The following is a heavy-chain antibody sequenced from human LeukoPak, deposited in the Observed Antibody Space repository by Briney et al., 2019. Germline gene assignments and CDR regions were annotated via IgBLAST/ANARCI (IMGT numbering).Heavy chain of an antibody. Sequence: GGSLRLSCAASGFTFSSYSMNWVRQAPGKGLEWVSSISSSSSYIYYADSVKGRFTISRDNAKNSLCLQMNSLRAEDTAVYYCARVRHYDSSGPGYWGQGTLVTVSS. J-gene: IGHJ4*02. CDR1: GFTFSSYS. V-gene: IGHV3-21*01. D-gene: IGHD3-22*01. CDR3: ARVRHYDSSGPGY. CDR2: ISSSSSYI.